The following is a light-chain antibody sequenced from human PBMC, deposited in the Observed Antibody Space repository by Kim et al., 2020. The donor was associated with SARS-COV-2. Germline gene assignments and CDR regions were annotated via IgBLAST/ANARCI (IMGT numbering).Light chain of an antibody. CDR3: QVWDSSSDHWV. J-gene: IGLJ3*02. Sequence: APGKTARITWWGNNIGSTRVHWYQQKPGQAPVLVIYYDSYRPSGIPERFSGSNSGNTATLTISRVEAGDEADYYCQVWDSSSDHWVFGGGTQLTVL. CDR2: YDS. V-gene: IGLV3-21*04. CDR1: NIGSTR.